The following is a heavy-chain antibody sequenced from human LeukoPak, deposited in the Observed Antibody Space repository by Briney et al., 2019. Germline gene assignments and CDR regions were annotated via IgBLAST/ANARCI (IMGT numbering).Heavy chain of an antibody. CDR1: GYTFTGYY. V-gene: IGHV1-24*01. CDR3: ATDIESSGSRDGYNSVY. Sequence: ASVKVSCKASGYTFTGYYMHWVRQAPGQGLEWMGGFDPEDGETIYAQKFQGRVTMTEDTSTDTAYMELSSLRSEDTAVYYCATDIESSGSRDGYNSVYWGQGTLVTVSS. D-gene: IGHD5-24*01. J-gene: IGHJ4*02. CDR2: FDPEDGET.